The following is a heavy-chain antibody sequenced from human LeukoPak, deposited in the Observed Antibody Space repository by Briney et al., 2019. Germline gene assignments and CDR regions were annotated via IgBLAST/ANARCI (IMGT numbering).Heavy chain of an antibody. CDR3: ARGPSSNWSGLDF. Sequence: PGGSLRLSCAASGVTLSTYAMSWARQAPGKGLEWVSGISSSGSGDNTYYADSVKGRFTISRDNAKNTLYLQVNNLRAEDTAVYYCARGPSSNWSGLDFWGQGTLLTVSS. V-gene: IGHV3-23*01. CDR1: GVTLSTYA. D-gene: IGHD6-13*01. CDR2: ISSSGSGDNT. J-gene: IGHJ4*02.